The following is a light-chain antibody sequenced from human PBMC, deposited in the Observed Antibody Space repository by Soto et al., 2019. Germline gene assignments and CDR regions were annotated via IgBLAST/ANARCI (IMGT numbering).Light chain of an antibody. J-gene: IGKJ1*01. V-gene: IGKV1-5*01. CDR2: DAS. CDR3: QQYHRYSRT. CDR1: QSINSW. Sequence: DIQMTQSPSTLSASVGDRVTVTCRASQSINSWLAWYQQKPGKAPKLLIYDASSLQSGVPSRFTGSGLGTEFTLTISSLQPDDFATYYCQQYHRYSRTFGQGTKVEIK.